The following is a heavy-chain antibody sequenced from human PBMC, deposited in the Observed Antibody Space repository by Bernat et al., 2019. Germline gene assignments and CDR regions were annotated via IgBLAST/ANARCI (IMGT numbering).Heavy chain of an antibody. V-gene: IGHV3-30*18. J-gene: IGHJ4*02. CDR1: GFTFSSYG. Sequence: QVQLVESGGGVVQPGRSLRLSCAASGFTFSSYGMHWVRQAPGKGLEWVAVISYDGNNKYYADSVKGRFTISRDNSKNTLYLQMDSLRAEDTAVYYCAKEYPLSSSYYWGPGTLVTVSS. CDR3: AKEYPLSSSYY. CDR2: ISYDGNNK. D-gene: IGHD2/OR15-2a*01.